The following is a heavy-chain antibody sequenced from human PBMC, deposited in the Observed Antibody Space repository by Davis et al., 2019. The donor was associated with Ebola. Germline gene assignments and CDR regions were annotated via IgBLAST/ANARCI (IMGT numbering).Heavy chain of an antibody. D-gene: IGHD6-13*01. Sequence: GESLKISCAASGFTFSSYGMHWVRQAPGKGLEWVAVISYDGSNKYYADSVKGRFTISRDNSKNTLYLQMNSLRAEDTAVYYCAKDTRSSWYWGYWGQGTLVTVSS. CDR1: GFTFSSYG. CDR2: ISYDGSNK. V-gene: IGHV3-30*18. CDR3: AKDTRSSWYWGY. J-gene: IGHJ4*02.